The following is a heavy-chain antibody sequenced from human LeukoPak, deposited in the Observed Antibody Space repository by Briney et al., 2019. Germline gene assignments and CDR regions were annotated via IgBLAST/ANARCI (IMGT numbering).Heavy chain of an antibody. CDR1: GGSISSHY. V-gene: IGHV4-59*08. J-gene: IGHJ4*02. CDR2: IYYSGST. D-gene: IGHD6-13*01. Sequence: SETLSLTCTVSGGSISSHYWSWIRQPPGKGLEWIGYIYYSGSTNYNPSLKSRVTISVDTSKNQFSLKLSSVTAADTAVYYCARHGGAAAAIDYWGQGTLVTVSS. CDR3: ARHGGAAAAIDY.